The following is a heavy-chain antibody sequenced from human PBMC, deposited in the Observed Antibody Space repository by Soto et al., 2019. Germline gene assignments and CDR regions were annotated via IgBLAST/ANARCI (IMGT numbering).Heavy chain of an antibody. J-gene: IGHJ4*02. CDR2: ISSSSGYT. D-gene: IGHD4-17*01. CDR1: GFTFNDYY. Sequence: QVQLVESGGGLVKPGGSLRLSCVASGFTFNDYYMSWIRQAPGKGLEWVSYISSSSGYTNYADSVKGRFTISRDNARNPLYLQMNSLRAEDTAVYYCARGGTTVTDFWGQGTLVTVSS. CDR3: ARGGTTVTDF. V-gene: IGHV3-11*06.